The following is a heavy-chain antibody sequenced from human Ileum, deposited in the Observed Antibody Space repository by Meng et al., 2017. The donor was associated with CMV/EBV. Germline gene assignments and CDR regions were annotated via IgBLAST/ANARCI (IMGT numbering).Heavy chain of an antibody. D-gene: IGHD6-13*01. CDR2: IKQDGSEK. V-gene: IGHV3-7*01. J-gene: IGHJ6*02. CDR3: ARDRQLFV. CDR1: GFTFSSYE. Sequence: GVLKISCAASGFTFSSYEMSWVRQAPGKGLEWVANIKQDGSEKYYVDSVKGRFTISRDNAKNSLYLQMNSLRAEDTAVYYCARDRQLFVWGQGTMVTVSS.